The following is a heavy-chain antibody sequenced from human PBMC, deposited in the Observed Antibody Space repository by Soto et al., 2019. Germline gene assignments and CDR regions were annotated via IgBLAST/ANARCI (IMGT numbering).Heavy chain of an antibody. CDR3: ARDAAAGLNDY. J-gene: IGHJ4*02. V-gene: IGHV1-18*01. CDR1: GYTFTSYA. CDR2: ISAYNGNT. Sequence: QVQLVQSGAEVKKPGASVKVSCKASGYTFTSYAISWVRQAPGQGLEWMGWISAYNGNTNYAQKLHGRVTMATDTSTSTASMELRSLRSDDTAVYYCARDAAAGLNDYWGQGTLVTVSS. D-gene: IGHD6-13*01.